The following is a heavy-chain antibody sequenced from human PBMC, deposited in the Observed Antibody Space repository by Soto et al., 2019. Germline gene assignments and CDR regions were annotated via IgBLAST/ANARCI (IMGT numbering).Heavy chain of an antibody. D-gene: IGHD6-19*01. Sequence: QVQLQESGPGPVKPSETLSLTCTVSGGSISSYYWSWIRQPPGKGLEWIGYIYSSGSTNYNPSLKSRVTISVDTSKNHFSLKLTSVTAADSAVYYCARNPGSGWYGVLDYWGQGTLVTVSS. CDR2: IYSSGST. CDR3: ARNPGSGWYGVLDY. CDR1: GGSISSYY. J-gene: IGHJ4*02. V-gene: IGHV4-59*01.